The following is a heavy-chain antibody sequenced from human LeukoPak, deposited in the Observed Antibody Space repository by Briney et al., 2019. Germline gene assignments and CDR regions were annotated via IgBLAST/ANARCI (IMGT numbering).Heavy chain of an antibody. J-gene: IGHJ4*02. CDR2: VYFSGNT. CDR3: ARHRSSSGYYSLQY. CDR1: GGSISSSSYY. V-gene: IGHV4-39*01. Sequence: SETLSLTCKVSGGSISSSSYYWAWIRQPPGKGLEWFGSVYFSGNTYYNLSLKSRVTISVDTSKNQFSLRLSSVTAADTALYYCARHRSSSGYYSLQYWGQGTLVTVTS. D-gene: IGHD3-22*01.